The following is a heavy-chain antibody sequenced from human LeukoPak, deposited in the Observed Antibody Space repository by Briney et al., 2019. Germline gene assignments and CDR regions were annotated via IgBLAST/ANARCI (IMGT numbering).Heavy chain of an antibody. V-gene: IGHV3-23*01. CDR1: GFTFSSYA. J-gene: IGHJ4*02. CDR3: ARSNGENDY. Sequence: AGGSLRLSCAASGFTFSSYAMSWVRQAPGKGLEWVSAISGSGGSTYYADSVKGRFTISRDNAKNSLYLQMNSLRAEDTAVYYCARSNGENDYWGQGTLVTVSA. CDR2: ISGSGGST. D-gene: IGHD4-17*01.